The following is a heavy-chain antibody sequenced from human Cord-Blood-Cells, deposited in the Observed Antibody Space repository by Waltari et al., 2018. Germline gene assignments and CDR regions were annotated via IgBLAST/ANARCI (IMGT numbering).Heavy chain of an antibody. CDR1: GFTFSSYA. J-gene: IGHJ4*02. V-gene: IGHV3-23*01. CDR3: AIELRYFWSGYFDY. CDR2: IGGSGGST. Sequence: EVQLLESGGGLVQPGGSLRLSCAASGFTFSSYAMSWVRQAPGKGLELVSAIGGSGGSTCYADSVKGRFTISRDNAKNTQYLQMNSLRAEDTAVYYCAIELRYFWSGYFDYWGQGTLVTVSS. D-gene: IGHD3-3*01.